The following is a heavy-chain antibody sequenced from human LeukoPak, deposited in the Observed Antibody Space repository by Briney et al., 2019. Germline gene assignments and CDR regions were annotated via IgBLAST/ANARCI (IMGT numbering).Heavy chain of an antibody. D-gene: IGHD3-3*01. V-gene: IGHV4-39*01. J-gene: IGHJ4*02. Sequence: SETLSLTCTVSGGSISSSNYYWGWIRQPPGKGLEWIGSIFYSGSTYYKPSLTSRVTMSVDTSKNQFSLKVNSVTAADTAVYFCARHLDFWSGYSYFDYWGQGTLVTVSS. CDR1: GGSISSSNYY. CDR3: ARHLDFWSGYSYFDY. CDR2: IFYSGST.